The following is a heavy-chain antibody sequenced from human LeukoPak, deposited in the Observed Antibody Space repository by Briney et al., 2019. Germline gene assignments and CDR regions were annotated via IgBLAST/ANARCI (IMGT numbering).Heavy chain of an antibody. CDR1: GGTFSRYA. D-gene: IGHD5-24*01. Sequence: ASVKVSCKASGGTFSRYAISWVRQAPGQGLEWMGGIIPIFGTANYAQKFQCRVTITADESTSTAYMELSSLRSEDTAVYYCARVRDGYNDAYDIWGQGTMVTVTS. J-gene: IGHJ3*02. CDR3: ARVRDGYNDAYDI. CDR2: IIPIFGTA. V-gene: IGHV1-69*13.